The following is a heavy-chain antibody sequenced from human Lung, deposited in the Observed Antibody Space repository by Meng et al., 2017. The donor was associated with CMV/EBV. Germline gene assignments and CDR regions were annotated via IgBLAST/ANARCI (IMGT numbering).Heavy chain of an antibody. CDR2: IGTVGDT. V-gene: IGHV3-13*01. Sequence: GESLKISCTASGFAFSTYDFHWVRQPTGKGLEWVSSIGTVGDTYSIGSVKGRFIISREDAKNSVYLQMNGLRDGDTGLYYCARARSPTHFDYWGQGALVTVSS. CDR3: ARARSPTHFDY. J-gene: IGHJ4*02. CDR1: GFAFSTYD.